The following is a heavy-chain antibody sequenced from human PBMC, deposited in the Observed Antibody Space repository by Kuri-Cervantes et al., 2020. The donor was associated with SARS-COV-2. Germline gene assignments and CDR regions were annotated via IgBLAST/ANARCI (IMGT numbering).Heavy chain of an antibody. V-gene: IGHV6-1*01. J-gene: IGHJ6*02. D-gene: IGHD6-13*01. CDR1: GDSVSSNSAA. CDR2: TFYRSKWYN. CDR3: ARDRDLAGGMDV. Sequence: LRLSCAISGDSVSSNSAAWNWIRQSPSRGLEWLGRTFYRSKWYNDYAVSVKSRIAINPGTSKNQFSLQLNSVTPEDTAVYYCARDRDLAGGMDVWGQGTTVTVSS.